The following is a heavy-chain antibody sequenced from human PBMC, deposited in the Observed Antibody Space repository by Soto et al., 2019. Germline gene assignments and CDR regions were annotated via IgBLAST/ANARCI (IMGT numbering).Heavy chain of an antibody. CDR1: GFTFSISA. CDR2: INSRSTAV. CDR3: ARGGGSLSY. D-gene: IGHD2-15*01. V-gene: IGHV3-21*01. J-gene: IGHJ4*02. Sequence: DVQLVESGGGLVKPGGSLRLSCEASGFTFSISAMNWVRQAPGKGLEWVSSINSRSTAVRYADSVKGRFTISRDNANNSLSLHLNSLRPEDTAVSYCARGGGSLSYWGQGTLVTVSS.